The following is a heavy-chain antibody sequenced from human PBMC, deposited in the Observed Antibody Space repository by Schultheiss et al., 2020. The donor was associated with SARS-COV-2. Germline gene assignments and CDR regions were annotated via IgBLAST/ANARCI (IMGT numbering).Heavy chain of an antibody. CDR1: GFTFSSYA. V-gene: IGHV3-23*01. CDR3: AHSSSFADY. D-gene: IGHD6-6*01. CDR2: IVGSGFDT. Sequence: GESLKISCAASGFTFSSYAMSWVRQAPGKGLEWVSGIVGSGFDTYYADSVKGRFTISRDNAKNSLYLQMNSLRAEDTAVYYCAHSSSFADYWGQGTLVTVSS. J-gene: IGHJ4*02.